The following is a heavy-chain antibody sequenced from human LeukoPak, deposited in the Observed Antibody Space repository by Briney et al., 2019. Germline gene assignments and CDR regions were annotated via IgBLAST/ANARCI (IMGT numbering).Heavy chain of an antibody. V-gene: IGHV3-30-3*02. Sequence: GGSLRLSCAASGFTFSSYAMHWVRQAPGKGLEWLAVISYDASNKYYADSVKGRFTISRDNSKNTLYLQMNSLRTDDTAVYYCAKRPTTSPDEYYFDYWGQGTLVTVSS. CDR2: ISYDASNK. D-gene: IGHD2-2*01. CDR1: GFTFSSYA. J-gene: IGHJ4*02. CDR3: AKRPTTSPDEYYFDY.